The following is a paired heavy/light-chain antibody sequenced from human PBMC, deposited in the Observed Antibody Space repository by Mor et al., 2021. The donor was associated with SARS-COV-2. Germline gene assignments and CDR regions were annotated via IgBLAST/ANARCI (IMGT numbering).Light chain of an antibody. J-gene: IGLJ2*01. V-gene: IGLV1-44*01. CDR1: SSNIGSNT. CDR3: AAWDDSLNGVV. Sequence: QSVLTQPPSASGTPGQRVTISCSGSSSNIGSNTVNWYQQFPGTAPELLIYSNNHRPSGVPDRFSGSKSGTSASLAISGLQSEDEADYYCAAWDDSLNGVVFGGGTKLTVL. CDR2: SNN.
Heavy chain of an antibody. Sequence: QVQLVQSGAEVKKPGASVTVSCKASGYTFTGYYIHWVRQAPGQGLEWMGRINPNSGGTNYAQKFQGRVTMTRDTSISTAYMDLSRLRSDDTAVYYCASPLGDNYFGSGSHDYWGQGTLVTVSS. CDR1: GYTFTGYY. D-gene: IGHD3-10*01. V-gene: IGHV1-2*06. CDR3: ASPLGDNYFGSGSHDY. J-gene: IGHJ4*02. CDR2: INPNSGGT.